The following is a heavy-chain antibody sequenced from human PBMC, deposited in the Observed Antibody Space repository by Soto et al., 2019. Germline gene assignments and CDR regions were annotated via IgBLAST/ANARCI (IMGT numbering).Heavy chain of an antibody. D-gene: IGHD1-1*01. V-gene: IGHV4-31*03. CDR3: AREERDWKYYFDY. J-gene: IGHJ4*02. CDR1: GGSISSGGYY. CDR2: IYYSGST. Sequence: QVQLQESGPGLVKPSQTLSLTCTVSGGSISSGGYYWSWIRQHPGKGLEWIGYIYYSGSTYYNPSLKSRVTISVDTSKNQCSLKLSSVTAADTAVYYCAREERDWKYYFDYWGQGTLVTVSS.